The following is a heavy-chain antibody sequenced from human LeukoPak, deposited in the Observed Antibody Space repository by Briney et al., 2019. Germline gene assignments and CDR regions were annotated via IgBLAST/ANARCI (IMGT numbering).Heavy chain of an antibody. V-gene: IGHV4-59*01. CDR1: GGSISSYY. Sequence: SETLSLTCTVSGGSISSYYWSWIRQPPGKGLEWIGYIYYRGSTNYNPSLKSRVTISVDTSKNQFSLKLSSVTAADTAVYHCARGQSSGYSPFDYWGQGTLVTVSS. D-gene: IGHD3-22*01. J-gene: IGHJ4*02. CDR2: IYYRGST. CDR3: ARGQSSGYSPFDY.